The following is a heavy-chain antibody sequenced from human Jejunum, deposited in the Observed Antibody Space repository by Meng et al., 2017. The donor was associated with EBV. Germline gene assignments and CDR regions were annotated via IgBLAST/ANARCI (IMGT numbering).Heavy chain of an antibody. D-gene: IGHD6-19*01. CDR3: AKNSGFSIGGDDY. Sequence: QVQLQESGPGLVKPSGTLSLTCAGSGGSIRSTDWWSWVRQPPGKGLEWIGEISHSGTTQYNPSLKSRVTISVDESKNQLSLRLTSVTAADTAVYYCAKNSGFSIGGDDYWGRGTLVTVSS. J-gene: IGHJ4*02. V-gene: IGHV4-4*02. CDR1: GGSIRSTDW. CDR2: ISHSGTT.